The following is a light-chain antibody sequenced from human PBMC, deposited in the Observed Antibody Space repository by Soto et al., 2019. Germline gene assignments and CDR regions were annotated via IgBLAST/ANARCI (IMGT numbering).Light chain of an antibody. Sequence: EIVMTQSPATLSVSPGERVTLSCRASQSVSSNLAWYQQKPGQAPRLLIYRAYTRATGIPARFSGSGSGTEFTLTISSLQSEDFAVYYCRQYNNWPTITFGQGTRLDIK. V-gene: IGKV3-15*01. CDR2: RAY. CDR1: QSVSSN. J-gene: IGKJ5*01. CDR3: RQYNNWPTIT.